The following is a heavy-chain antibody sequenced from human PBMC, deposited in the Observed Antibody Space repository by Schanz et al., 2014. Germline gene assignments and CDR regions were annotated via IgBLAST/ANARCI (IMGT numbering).Heavy chain of an antibody. J-gene: IGHJ6*02. Sequence: QVQLVQSGAEVKKPGASVKVSCKASGYTFTSYGISWVRQAPGQGLEWIGWISAYNGNTNYAQKVQGRVTMTTDTSTGTAYMELRSLRSDDTAVYYCARGPSQGYSYGHNIGAYYYGMDVWGQGTTVTVSS. CDR3: ARGPSQGYSYGHNIGAYYYGMDV. D-gene: IGHD5-18*01. CDR2: ISAYNGNT. V-gene: IGHV1-18*01. CDR1: GYTFTSYG.